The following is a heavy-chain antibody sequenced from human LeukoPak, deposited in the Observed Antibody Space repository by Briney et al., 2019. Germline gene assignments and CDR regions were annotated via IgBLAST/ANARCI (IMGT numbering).Heavy chain of an antibody. V-gene: IGHV3-7*01. CDR3: ATSLSGWGTYHYMNV. Sequence: SGGSLRLSCAASGFTFNRYWMSRVRQAPGKELQWVANIKQDGSAKYYVDSVKGRFTISRDNAKNSLYLQMNSLRAEDAAVYYCATSLSGWGTYHYMNVWGKGTTVTISS. J-gene: IGHJ6*03. CDR1: GFTFNRYW. D-gene: IGHD6-19*01. CDR2: IKQDGSAK.